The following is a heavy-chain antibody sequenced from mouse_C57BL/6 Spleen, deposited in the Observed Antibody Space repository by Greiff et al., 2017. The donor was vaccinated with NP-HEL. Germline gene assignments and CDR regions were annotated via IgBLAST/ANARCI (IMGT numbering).Heavy chain of an antibody. CDR2: ISDGGSYT. CDR3: ARANYGSSLWFAY. J-gene: IGHJ3*01. CDR1: GFTFSSYA. D-gene: IGHD1-1*01. V-gene: IGHV5-4*03. Sequence: EVKLVESGGGLVKPGGSLKLSCAASGFTFSSYAMSWVRQTPDKRLEWVATISDGGSYTYYPDNVKGRFTISRDNAKNNLYLQMSHLKSEDTAMYYCARANYGSSLWFAYWGQGTLVTVSA.